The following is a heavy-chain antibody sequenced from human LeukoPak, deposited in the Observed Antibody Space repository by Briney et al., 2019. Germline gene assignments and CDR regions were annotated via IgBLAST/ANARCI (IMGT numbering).Heavy chain of an antibody. Sequence: GASVKVCCKASGGTFSSYTISWVRQAPGQGLEWMGRIIPILGIANYAQKFQGRVTITADKSTSTAYMELSSLRSEDTAVYYCARDYRSGRCNWFYPWGQGTLVTVSS. CDR2: IIPILGIA. CDR3: ARDYRSGRCNWFYP. J-gene: IGHJ5*02. D-gene: IGHD6-19*01. V-gene: IGHV1-69*04. CDR1: GGTFSSYT.